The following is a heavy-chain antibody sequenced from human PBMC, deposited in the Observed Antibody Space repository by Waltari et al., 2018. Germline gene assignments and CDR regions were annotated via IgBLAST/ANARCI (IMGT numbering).Heavy chain of an antibody. Sequence: QVQLVQSGAEVKKPGASVKVSCKASGYTFTSYGISWVRQAPGQGLEWMGWISAYNGNTNYAQKFQGRVTITTDESTSTAYMELSSLRSEDTAVYYCARFRLDMRYFQHWGQGTLVTVSS. CDR2: ISAYNGNT. V-gene: IGHV1-18*01. CDR1: GYTFTSYG. D-gene: IGHD3-9*01. J-gene: IGHJ1*01. CDR3: ARFRLDMRYFQH.